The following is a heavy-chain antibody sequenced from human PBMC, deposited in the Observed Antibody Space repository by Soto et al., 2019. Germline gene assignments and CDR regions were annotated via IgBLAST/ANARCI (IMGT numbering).Heavy chain of an antibody. V-gene: IGHV3-30*18. CDR3: AKNRGNYYDSLGVLDY. CDR2: ISNDGSDK. Sequence: SCAASGFTFSTYGMHWVRQAPGKGLEWVAVISNDGSDKYYADSVKGRFTISRDNSKNTLYLQMNSLRAEDTAVYYCAKNRGNYYDSLGVLDYWGQGTLVTVSS. J-gene: IGHJ4*02. D-gene: IGHD3-22*01. CDR1: GFTFSTYG.